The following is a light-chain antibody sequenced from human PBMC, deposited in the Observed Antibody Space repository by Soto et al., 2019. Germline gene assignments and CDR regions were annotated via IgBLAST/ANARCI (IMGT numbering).Light chain of an antibody. CDR1: QDIGSF. V-gene: IGKV1-8*01. Sequence: IRMTQSPSSLSASTGDRVAITCRASQDIGSFLAWYQQKPGKAPKLLIYDASTLQSGVPSRFGGSGSGTDFTLTISSLQSEDFATYYCQQFYSYPLTFGGGTKVDIK. J-gene: IGKJ4*01. CDR2: DAS. CDR3: QQFYSYPLT.